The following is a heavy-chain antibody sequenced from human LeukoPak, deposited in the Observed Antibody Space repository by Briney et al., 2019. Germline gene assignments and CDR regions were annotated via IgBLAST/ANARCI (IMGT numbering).Heavy chain of an antibody. CDR1: GGSFSGYY. Sequence: SETLSLTCAVYGGSFSGYYWSWIRKPPGKGLEWIGEINHSGSTNYNPSLKSRVTISVDTSKNQFSLKLSSVTAADTAVYYCARGRPVPGGAFDIWGQGTMVTVSS. CDR3: ARGRPVPGGAFDI. CDR2: INHSGST. D-gene: IGHD1-26*01. V-gene: IGHV4-34*01. J-gene: IGHJ3*02.